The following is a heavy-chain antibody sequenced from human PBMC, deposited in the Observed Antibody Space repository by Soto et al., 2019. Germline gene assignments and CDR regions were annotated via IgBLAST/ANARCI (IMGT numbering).Heavy chain of an antibody. CDR3: ARGGLYDLWSGLFD. J-gene: IGHJ4*02. CDR2: MHDSGTT. CDR1: GASVTSGDYY. D-gene: IGHD3-3*01. V-gene: IGHV4-30-4*01. Sequence: PSETLSLTCSVSGASVTSGDYYWNWIRQTPGAGLEWLGYMHDSGTTSYNPSLKSRVTISRHTSKNQFSLKLTAVSAADTAVYFCARGGLYDLWSGLFDWGQGIRVTVSS.